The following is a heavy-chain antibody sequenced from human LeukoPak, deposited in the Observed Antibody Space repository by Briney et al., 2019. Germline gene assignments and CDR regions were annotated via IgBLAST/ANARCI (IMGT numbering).Heavy chain of an antibody. V-gene: IGHV3-74*01. Sequence: PGGSLRLSCAASGFTFSSYWMHWVRQAPGKGLVWVSRIDPDGSNTNYADSVKGRFTISRDNAKNTVDLQMISLRDEDTSVYYCARSHYFAGSGYYYDYWGQGTLVTVSS. CDR3: ARSHYFAGSGYYYDY. J-gene: IGHJ4*02. CDR1: GFTFSSYW. D-gene: IGHD3-22*01. CDR2: IDPDGSNT.